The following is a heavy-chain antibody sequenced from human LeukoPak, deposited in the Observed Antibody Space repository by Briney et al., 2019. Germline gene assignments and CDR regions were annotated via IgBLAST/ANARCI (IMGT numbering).Heavy chain of an antibody. CDR2: INHSGST. D-gene: IGHD2-2*01. CDR3: ARRRTLNWFDP. CDR1: GGSFSGYY. J-gene: IGHJ5*02. Sequence: SETLSLTCAVYGGSFSGYYWSWIRQPPGKGLEWIGEINHSGSTNYNPSLKSRVTISVDTSKSQFSLKLSSVTAADTAVYYCARRRTLNWFDPWGQGTLVTVSS. V-gene: IGHV4-34*01.